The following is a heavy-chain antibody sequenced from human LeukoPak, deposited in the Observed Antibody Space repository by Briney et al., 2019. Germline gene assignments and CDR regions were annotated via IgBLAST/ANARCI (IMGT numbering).Heavy chain of an antibody. V-gene: IGHV4-59*01. D-gene: IGHD2-2*01. CDR3: VRVVPAAISLNNWFDP. Sequence: PSETLSLTCTVSGGSISSYYWSWIRQPPGKGLEWIGYIYYSGSTNYNPSLKSRVTISVDTSKNQFSLKLSSVTAADTAVYYCVRVVPAAISLNNWFDPWGQGTLVTVSS. CDR2: IYYSGST. J-gene: IGHJ5*02. CDR1: GGSISSYY.